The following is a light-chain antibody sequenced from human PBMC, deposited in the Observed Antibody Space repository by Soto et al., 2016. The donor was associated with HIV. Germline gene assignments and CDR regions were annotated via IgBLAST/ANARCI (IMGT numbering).Light chain of an antibody. V-gene: IGLV3-21*03. J-gene: IGLJ2*01. CDR2: DDR. CDR3: QVWDSRSDGL. CDR1: NIGSQD. Sequence: SYELTQPSSVSVAPGKAATITCGGKNIGSQDIHWYQQKPGQAPVLVVYDDRARPSGTPDRFSGSHSGDTATLTISRVEVGDEADYYCQVWDSRSDGLFGGGTRLTVL.